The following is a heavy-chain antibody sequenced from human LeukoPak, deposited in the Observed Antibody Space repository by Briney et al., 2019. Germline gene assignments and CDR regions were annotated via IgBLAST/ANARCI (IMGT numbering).Heavy chain of an antibody. D-gene: IGHD6-19*01. J-gene: IGHJ3*02. CDR2: IIPILGIA. V-gene: IGHV1-69*04. Sequence: SVKVSCKASGGTFSSYAISWVRQAAGQGLEWMGRIIPILGIANYAQKFQGRVTITADKSTSTVYMELSSLRSEDTAVYYCARVEKGGYCSGPRDDAFDIWGQGTMVTVSS. CDR1: GGTFSSYA. CDR3: ARVEKGGYCSGPRDDAFDI.